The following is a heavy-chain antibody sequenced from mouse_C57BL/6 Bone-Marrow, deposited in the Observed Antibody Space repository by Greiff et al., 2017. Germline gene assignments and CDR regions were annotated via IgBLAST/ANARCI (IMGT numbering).Heavy chain of an antibody. CDR2: IDPENGDT. Sequence: VQLQQSGAELVRPGASVTLSCTASGFNIKDDYMHWVKQRPEQGLEWIGWIDPENGDTEYASKFQGTATITADTSSNTAYLQLSSLTSEDTAVYYCTVTTVVATRGYWGQGTTLTVSS. D-gene: IGHD1-1*01. CDR1: GFNIKDDY. V-gene: IGHV14-4*01. CDR3: TVTTVVATRGY. J-gene: IGHJ2*01.